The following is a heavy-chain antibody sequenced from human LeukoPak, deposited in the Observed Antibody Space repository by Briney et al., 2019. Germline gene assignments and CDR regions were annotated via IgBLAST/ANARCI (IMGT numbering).Heavy chain of an antibody. CDR3: ARVIGQHPVGDWFDP. V-gene: IGHV4-39*07. Sequence: SETLSLTCTVAGGSISSSSYYWGRLPQPPGKGLEGIVSIYYSGSTYYNPSLKSRFTISVDTSKNQFSLKPSSVAAADTAVYYCARVIGQHPVGDWFDPWGQGTLVTVSS. CDR2: IYYSGST. CDR1: GGSISSSSYY. J-gene: IGHJ5*02. D-gene: IGHD6-13*01.